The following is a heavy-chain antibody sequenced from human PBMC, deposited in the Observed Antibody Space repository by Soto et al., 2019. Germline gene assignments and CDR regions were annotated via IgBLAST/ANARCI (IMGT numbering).Heavy chain of an antibody. Sequence: SPTLSLTCAISGDSVSINSAAWNWIRQSPSRGLEWLGRTYYRSKWYNDYAVSVKSRITINPDTSKNQFSLQLNSVTPEDTAVYYCAREFSIAARFDWFDPWGQGTLVTVSS. V-gene: IGHV6-1*01. CDR3: AREFSIAARFDWFDP. CDR1: GDSVSINSAA. J-gene: IGHJ5*02. D-gene: IGHD6-6*01. CDR2: TYYRSKWYN.